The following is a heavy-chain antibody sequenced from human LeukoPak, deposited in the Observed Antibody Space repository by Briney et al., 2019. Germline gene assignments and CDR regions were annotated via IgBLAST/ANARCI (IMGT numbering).Heavy chain of an antibody. D-gene: IGHD2-2*01. Sequence: GGSLRLPCAASGFTFSSYAMSWVRQAPGKGLEWVSAISGSCGGTYYADSVEGRFTISRDNSKNTLYLQMNSRRAEDTAVYYCAKCIVVVPAATLGAFDIWGQGKMVTVSS. J-gene: IGHJ3*02. CDR1: GFTFSSYA. CDR2: ISGSCGGT. V-gene: IGHV3-23*01. CDR3: AKCIVVVPAATLGAFDI.